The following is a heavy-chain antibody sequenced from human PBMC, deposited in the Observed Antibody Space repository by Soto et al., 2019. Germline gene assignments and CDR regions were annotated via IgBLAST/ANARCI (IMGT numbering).Heavy chain of an antibody. J-gene: IGHJ6*02. V-gene: IGHV4-59*12. D-gene: IGHD1-26*01. CDR2: VSDSGST. Sequence: QVQLQESGPGLVKPSETLSLMCTVSGGSITNYYWSWIRQSPAKGLEWIGYVSDSGSTKYNPSLRSRVTISVETSKHQFSLKLTSLTAADTAVYYCARERVGHSAMDVWGQGTTVTVSS. CDR3: ARERVGHSAMDV. CDR1: GGSITNYY.